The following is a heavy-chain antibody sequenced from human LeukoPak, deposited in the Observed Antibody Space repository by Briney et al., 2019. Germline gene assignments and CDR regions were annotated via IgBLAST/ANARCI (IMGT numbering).Heavy chain of an antibody. CDR1: GYTFTGYY. V-gene: IGHV1-2*02. CDR3: ATLAAVAGPF. J-gene: IGHJ4*02. D-gene: IGHD6-19*01. CDR2: INPISGGT. Sequence: ASVKVSCKASGYTFTGYYMHWVRQAPGQGLEWMGWINPISGGTNYAPKFQGRVTMTRDTSISTAYMELSRLTSDDTAVYYCATLAAVAGPFWGQGTLVTVSS.